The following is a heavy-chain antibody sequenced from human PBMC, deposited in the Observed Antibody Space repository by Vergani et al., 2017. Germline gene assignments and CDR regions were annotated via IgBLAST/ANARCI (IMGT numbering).Heavy chain of an antibody. CDR2: INTNTGNP. Sequence: QVQLVQSGSELKKPGASVRVSCKASGYTFTSYAMNWVRQAPGQGLEWMGWINTNTGNPTYAQGFTGRFVFSLDTSVSTAYLQISSLKAEDTTVYYCARDLQLTEYYYGMDVWGQGTTVIVSS. V-gene: IGHV7-4-1*02. J-gene: IGHJ6*02. D-gene: IGHD4/OR15-4a*01. CDR1: GYTFTSYA. CDR3: ARDLQLTEYYYGMDV.